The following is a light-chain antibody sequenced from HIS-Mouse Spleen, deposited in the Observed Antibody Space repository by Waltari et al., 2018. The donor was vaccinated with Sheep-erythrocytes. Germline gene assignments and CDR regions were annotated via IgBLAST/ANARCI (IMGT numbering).Light chain of an antibody. CDR1: KLGDKY. J-gene: IGLJ2*01. CDR3: QAWDSSTAV. CDR2: QDS. Sequence: SYELTQPSSVSVLSGKTASITCSRHKLGDKYACWYQQKPGQSPVLVIYQDSKRPSGIPERFSGSNAGNTATLTISGTQAMDEADYYCQAWDSSTAVFGGGTKLTVL. V-gene: IGLV3-1*01.